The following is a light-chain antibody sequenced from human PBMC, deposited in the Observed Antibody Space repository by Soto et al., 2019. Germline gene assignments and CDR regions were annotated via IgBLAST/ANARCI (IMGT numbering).Light chain of an antibody. J-gene: IGKJ1*01. CDR3: QQNGRSPWT. CDR1: QSVSSSY. Sequence: EIVLTQSPGTLSLSPGERATLSCRASQSVSSSYLAWYQQTPGQAPRLLIYVASSRATGIPDRFSGSGSGTDFPITISRLAREDFPFYYCQQNGRSPWTFGQGAKVEIK. CDR2: VAS. V-gene: IGKV3-20*01.